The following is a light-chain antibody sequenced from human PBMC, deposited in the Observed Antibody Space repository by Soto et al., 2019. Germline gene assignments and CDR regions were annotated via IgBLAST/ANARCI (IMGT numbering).Light chain of an antibody. CDR2: GAS. J-gene: IGKJ4*01. CDR1: QSVSSN. V-gene: IGKV3-15*01. CDR3: QHYNNWPPLT. Sequence: EIVMTQSPATLSVSPGERATLSCRASQSVSSNLAWYQQKPGQAPRLLIYGASTRATGIPARFSGSGSGTEFTLTIRSLQSEDFAVYSCQHYNNWPPLTFGGGTKVEIK.